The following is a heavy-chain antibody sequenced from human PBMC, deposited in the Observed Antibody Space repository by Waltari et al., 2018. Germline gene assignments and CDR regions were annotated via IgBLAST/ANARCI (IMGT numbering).Heavy chain of an antibody. J-gene: IGHJ4*02. CDR3: ARDPGGRYYFDY. CDR1: GFTVSSTY. Sequence: EVQLVESGGGLIQPGGSLGLSCAASGFTVSSTYMSWVRQAPGKGLEWVSVIYSGGNTYYADSVKGRFTIYRDNSKNTLYLQMNSLRADDTAVYYCARDPGGRYYFDYWGQGSLVTVSS. V-gene: IGHV3-53*01. CDR2: IYSGGNT. D-gene: IGHD1-26*01.